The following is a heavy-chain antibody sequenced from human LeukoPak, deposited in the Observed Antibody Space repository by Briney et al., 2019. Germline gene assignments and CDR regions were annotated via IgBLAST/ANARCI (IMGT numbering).Heavy chain of an antibody. CDR1: GYTFTSYD. Sequence: ASVKASCKASGYTFTSYDINWVRQATGQGLEWMGWMNPNSGNTGYAQKFQGRVTMTRNTSISTAYMELSSLRSEDTAVYYCARGRRLRGRFDPWGQGTLVTVSS. V-gene: IGHV1-8*01. CDR3: ARGRRLRGRFDP. D-gene: IGHD1-14*01. CDR2: MNPNSGNT. J-gene: IGHJ5*02.